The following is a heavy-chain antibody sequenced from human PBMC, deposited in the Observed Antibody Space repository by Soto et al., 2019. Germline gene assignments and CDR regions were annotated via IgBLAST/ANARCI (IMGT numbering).Heavy chain of an antibody. D-gene: IGHD3-16*02. Sequence: EVQLVESGGGLVKPGGSLRLSCAASGFTFSNAWMSWVRQAPGKGLEWVGRIKSKTDGGTTDYDAPVKGRFTISRDDSKNTLYLQMNSLKTEVTAVYYCTTGRTYYDYMWGSYRWDYWGQGTLVTVSS. CDR1: GFTFSNAW. CDR3: TTGRTYYDYMWGSYRWDY. V-gene: IGHV3-15*01. J-gene: IGHJ4*02. CDR2: IKSKTDGGTT.